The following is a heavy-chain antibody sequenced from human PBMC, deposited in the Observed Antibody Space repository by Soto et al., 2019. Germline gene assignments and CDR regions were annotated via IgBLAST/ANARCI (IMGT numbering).Heavy chain of an antibody. D-gene: IGHD3-3*01. Sequence: SVKVSCNASGGTFSSYAISGVRQAPGQGLEWLGGIIPIFGTANYAQKFQGRGKITADESTSTAYMELSSLRSEDTAVYYCAGSQVLRFLRWIRPGWSMDVWGLGTTVPVS. V-gene: IGHV1-69*13. CDR2: IIPIFGTA. J-gene: IGHJ6*02. CDR3: AGSQVLRFLRWIRPGWSMDV. CDR1: GGTFSSYA.